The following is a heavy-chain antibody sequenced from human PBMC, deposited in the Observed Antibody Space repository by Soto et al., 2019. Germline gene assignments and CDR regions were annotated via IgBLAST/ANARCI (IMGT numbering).Heavy chain of an antibody. CDR1: GFTFSNAW. J-gene: IGHJ6*02. D-gene: IGHD2-2*02. Sequence: PGGSLRLSCAASGFTFSNAWMSWVRQAPGKGLEWVGRIKSKTDGGTTDYAAPVKGRFTISRDDSKNTLYLQMNSLKTEDTAVYYCTTLGYCSSTSCYTGYYYYGMDVWGQGTTVTVSS. CDR2: IKSKTDGGTT. CDR3: TTLGYCSSTSCYTGYYYYGMDV. V-gene: IGHV3-15*01.